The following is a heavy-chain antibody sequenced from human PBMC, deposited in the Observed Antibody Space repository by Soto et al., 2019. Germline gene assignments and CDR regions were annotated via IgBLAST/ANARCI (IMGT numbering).Heavy chain of an antibody. Sequence: GGSLRLSCAASGFTFSSYWMHWVRQAPGKGLVWVSRINSDGSSTSYADSVKGRFTISRDNAKNTLYLQMNSLRAEDTAVYYCARVPYCGGDCYDAFYIWGQGTMVPVS. D-gene: IGHD2-21*02. CDR3: ARVPYCGGDCYDAFYI. CDR2: INSDGSST. CDR1: GFTFSSYW. J-gene: IGHJ3*02. V-gene: IGHV3-74*01.